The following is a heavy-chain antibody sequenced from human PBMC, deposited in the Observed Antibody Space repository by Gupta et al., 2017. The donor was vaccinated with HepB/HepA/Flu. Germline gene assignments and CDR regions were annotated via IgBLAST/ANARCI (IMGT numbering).Heavy chain of an antibody. D-gene: IGHD3-22*01. V-gene: IGHV3-15*01. CDR2: IKSKTDGGTT. Sequence: EVQLLESGGGLVKPGGSLRLSCAASGFTFSNAWMSWVRQAPGKGLEWVGRIKSKTDGGTTGHAAPVKGRFTISRDDSKNTLYLQMNSLKTEDTAVYYCTTSYYYDSSGYSPHFDYWGQGTLVTVSS. CDR1: GFTFSNAW. J-gene: IGHJ4*02. CDR3: TTSYYYDSSGYSPHFDY.